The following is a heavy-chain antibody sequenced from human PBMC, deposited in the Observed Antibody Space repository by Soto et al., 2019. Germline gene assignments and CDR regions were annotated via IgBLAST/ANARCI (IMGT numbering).Heavy chain of an antibody. D-gene: IGHD3-3*01. Sequence: QVQLQQWGAGLLKPSETVSLTCAVYGGSFIGYYGTWIRQPPGKGLEWIGEINHSGSTNHNPSLKSRVTISADTSKNQFSLRLSSVTAADTAVYYCATLGHYDFWSGFRKGNWFDPWGQGTLVTVSS. CDR2: INHSGST. V-gene: IGHV4-34*01. CDR3: ATLGHYDFWSGFRKGNWFDP. CDR1: GGSFIGYY. J-gene: IGHJ5*02.